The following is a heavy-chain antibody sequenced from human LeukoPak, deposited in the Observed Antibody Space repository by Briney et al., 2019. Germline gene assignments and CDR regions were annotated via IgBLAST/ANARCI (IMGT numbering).Heavy chain of an antibody. CDR2: INPNSGGT. Sequence: ASVKVSCKASGYTFTGYYMHWVRQAPGQGLEWMGWINPNSGGTNYAQKFQGTVTMTRDTSISTAYMELSRLRSDDTAVYYCARTKTCSGSSPVDYWGQGTLVTVSS. J-gene: IGHJ4*02. D-gene: IGHD3-10*02. V-gene: IGHV1-2*02. CDR1: GYTFTGYY. CDR3: ARTKTCSGSSPVDY.